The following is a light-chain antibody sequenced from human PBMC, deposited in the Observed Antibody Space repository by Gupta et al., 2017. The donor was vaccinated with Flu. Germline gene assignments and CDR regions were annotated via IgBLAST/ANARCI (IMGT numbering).Light chain of an antibody. Sequence: SNIGTNAVNWYRQWPDTAPILLIYRDVQRPSGVPERFSASKSGTSASLAITGLQSDDEADYYCAAWDDSLNGFYLFGTGTKVTVL. CDR1: SNIGTNA. CDR3: AAWDDSLNGFYL. J-gene: IGLJ1*01. V-gene: IGLV1-44*01. CDR2: RDV.